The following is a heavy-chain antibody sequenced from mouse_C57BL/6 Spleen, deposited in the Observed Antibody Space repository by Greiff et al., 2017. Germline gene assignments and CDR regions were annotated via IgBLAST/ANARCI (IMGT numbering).Heavy chain of an antibody. V-gene: IGHV1-74*01. J-gene: IGHJ4*01. CDR2: IHPSDSDT. Sequence: VQLQQPGAELVKPGASVKVSCKASGYTFTSYWMHWVKQRPGQGLEWIGRIHPSDSDTNYNQKFKGKATLTVDKSSSTAYMQLSRLTSGDSAVCDCAIRLRGLMDYWGQGTSVTVSS. CDR1: GYTFTSYW. CDR3: AIRLRGLMDY. D-gene: IGHD2-4*01.